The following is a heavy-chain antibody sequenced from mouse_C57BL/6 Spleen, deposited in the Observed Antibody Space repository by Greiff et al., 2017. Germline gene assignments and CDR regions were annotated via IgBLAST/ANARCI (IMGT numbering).Heavy chain of an antibody. CDR2: IYYSGTI. CDR3: ARDSPYLHYYGSSWGYFDV. Sequence: EVQRVESGPGLVKPSQTVFLTCTVTGISITTGNYRWSWIRQFPGNKLEWIGYIYYSGTITYNPSLTSRTTLTRDTPKNQFFLEMNSLTAEDTATYYCARDSPYLHYYGSSWGYFDVWGTGTTVTVSS. J-gene: IGHJ1*03. CDR1: GISITTGNYR. V-gene: IGHV3-5*01. D-gene: IGHD1-1*01.